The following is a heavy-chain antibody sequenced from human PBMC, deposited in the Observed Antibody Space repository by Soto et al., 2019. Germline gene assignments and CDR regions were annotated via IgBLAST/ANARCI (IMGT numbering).Heavy chain of an antibody. CDR1: GYTFTSYA. V-gene: IGHV1-18*01. CDR2: ISAYNGNT. Sequence: ASVKVSCKASGYTFTSYAMHWVRQAPGQGLEWMGWISAYNGNTNYAQKLQGRVTMTTDTSTSTAYMELRSLRSDDTAVYYCARVNGDLDYYYYYYMDVWGKGTTVTVSS. J-gene: IGHJ6*03. D-gene: IGHD4-17*01. CDR3: ARVNGDLDYYYYYYMDV.